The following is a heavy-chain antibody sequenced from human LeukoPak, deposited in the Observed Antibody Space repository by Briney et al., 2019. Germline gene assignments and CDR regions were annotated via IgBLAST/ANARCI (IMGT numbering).Heavy chain of an antibody. V-gene: IGHV4-39*07. CDR2: IYYSGST. D-gene: IGHD3-22*01. CDR3: ATLRGYYADY. CDR1: GGSISSSSYY. J-gene: IGHJ4*02. Sequence: PSETLSLTCTVSGGSISSSSYYWGWIRQPPGKGLEWIGSIYYSGSTYYNPSLKSRVTISVDTSKNQFSLKLSSVTAADTAVYYCATLRGYYADYWGQGTLVTVSS.